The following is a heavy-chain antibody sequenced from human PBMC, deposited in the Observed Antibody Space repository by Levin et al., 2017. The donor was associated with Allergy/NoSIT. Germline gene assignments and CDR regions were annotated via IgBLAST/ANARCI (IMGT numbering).Heavy chain of an antibody. J-gene: IGHJ4*02. Sequence: GESLKISCAASGFTFSSYSFHWVRQAPGKGLEWISYISGSSSDIYYADSVKGRFTISRDNAKKALYLQMTRLTDEDTAVYYCAREKSFYYEPSGEYWGLGTFVRVSS. D-gene: IGHD3-16*01. CDR3: AREKSFYYEPSGEY. CDR1: GFTFSSYS. V-gene: IGHV3-21*05. CDR2: ISGSSSDI.